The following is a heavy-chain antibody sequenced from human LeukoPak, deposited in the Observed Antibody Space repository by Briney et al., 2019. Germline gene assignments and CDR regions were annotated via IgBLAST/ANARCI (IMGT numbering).Heavy chain of an antibody. CDR2: ISSSGSTI. CDR3: ARPPPYSSGLVDY. J-gene: IGHJ4*02. Sequence: GGSLRLSCAISGSTFSIYSLNWVRQAPGKGPEWISYISSSGSTIYYADSVKGRFTISRDNAKNSLYLQMNSLRAEDTAVYYCARPPPYSSGLVDYWGQGTLVTVSS. V-gene: IGHV3-48*04. D-gene: IGHD6-19*01. CDR1: GSTFSIYS.